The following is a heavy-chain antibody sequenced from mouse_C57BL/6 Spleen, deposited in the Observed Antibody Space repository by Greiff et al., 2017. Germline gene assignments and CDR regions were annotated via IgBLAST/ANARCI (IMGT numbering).Heavy chain of an antibody. Sequence: QVQLQQPGTELVKPGASVKLSCKASGYTFTSYWMHWVKQRPGQGLEWIGNINPSNGGTNYNEKFKSKATLTVDKSSSTAYMQLSSLTSEDSAVEYCAREEVYDGSSRYFDVWGTGTTVTVST. CDR3: AREEVYDGSSRYFDV. CDR2: INPSNGGT. V-gene: IGHV1-53*01. CDR1: GYTFTSYW. D-gene: IGHD1-1*01. J-gene: IGHJ1*03.